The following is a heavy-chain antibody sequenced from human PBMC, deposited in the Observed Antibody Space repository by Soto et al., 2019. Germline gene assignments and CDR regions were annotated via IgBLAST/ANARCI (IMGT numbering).Heavy chain of an antibody. CDR1: GFTFSSYG. Sequence: LRLSCAASGFTFSSYGMHWVRQAPGKGLEWVAVISYDGSNKYYADSVKGRFTISRDNSKNTLYLQMNRLRAEDTAVYYCAKVHDYGDRNEFDYWGQGALVTVSS. V-gene: IGHV3-30*18. CDR2: ISYDGSNK. J-gene: IGHJ4*02. D-gene: IGHD4-17*01. CDR3: AKVHDYGDRNEFDY.